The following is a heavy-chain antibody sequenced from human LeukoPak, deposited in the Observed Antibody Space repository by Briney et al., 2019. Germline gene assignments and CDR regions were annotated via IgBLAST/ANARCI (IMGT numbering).Heavy chain of an antibody. CDR1: GGSTTSYY. CDR3: ARERYGSGSYYSDY. Sequence: PSETLSLTCTVSGGSTTSYYSSWIRQPPGKGLEWIGYIYYSGSTNYNPSLKSRVTISVDTSKNQFSLKLSSVTAADTAVYYCARERYGSGSYYSDYWGQGTLVTVSS. V-gene: IGHV4-59*01. D-gene: IGHD3-10*01. CDR2: IYYSGST. J-gene: IGHJ4*02.